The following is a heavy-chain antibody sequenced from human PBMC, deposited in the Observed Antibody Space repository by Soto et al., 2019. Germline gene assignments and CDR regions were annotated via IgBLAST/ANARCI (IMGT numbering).Heavy chain of an antibody. CDR3: AKMTIEVAGVIRYFGL. CDR2: VSNTGRTT. Sequence: EVQVLESGGGLVQPGGSLSLSCVASGFTFSSYAMSWVRQAPGKGLQWVSVVSNTGRTTYYADSVKGRFTVSRDNSKNTVSMQMNNPRAEDTAVYYCAKMTIEVAGVIRYFGLWGRGTLVTVSS. J-gene: IGHJ2*01. V-gene: IGHV3-23*01. CDR1: GFTFSSYA. D-gene: IGHD3-22*01.